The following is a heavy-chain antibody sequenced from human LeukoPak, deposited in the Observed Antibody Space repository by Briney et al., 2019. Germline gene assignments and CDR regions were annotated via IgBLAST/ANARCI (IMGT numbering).Heavy chain of an antibody. J-gene: IGHJ4*02. Sequence: SQTLSLTCTVSGGSISSGGYYWSWIRQHPGKGLEWIGYIYYSGSTYYNPSLKSRVTISVDTSKNQFSLKLSSVTAADTAVYYCAREERAAAGWVDYWGQGTLVTVSS. V-gene: IGHV4-31*03. CDR1: GGSISSGGYY. D-gene: IGHD6-13*01. CDR3: AREERAAAGWVDY. CDR2: IYYSGST.